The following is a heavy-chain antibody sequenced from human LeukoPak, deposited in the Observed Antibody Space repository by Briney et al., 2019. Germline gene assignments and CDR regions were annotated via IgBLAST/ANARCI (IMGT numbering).Heavy chain of an antibody. Sequence: PGGSLRLSCVASGFTFSNYAMSWVRQAPGKGLEWVSAISGSGGGTYYADSVKGRFTISRDNSKNTLYLQMNSLRAEDTAVYYCARDPSEVGATYLFDYWGQGTLVTVSS. CDR1: GFTFSNYA. CDR2: ISGSGGGT. J-gene: IGHJ4*02. V-gene: IGHV3-23*01. D-gene: IGHD1-26*01. CDR3: ARDPSEVGATYLFDY.